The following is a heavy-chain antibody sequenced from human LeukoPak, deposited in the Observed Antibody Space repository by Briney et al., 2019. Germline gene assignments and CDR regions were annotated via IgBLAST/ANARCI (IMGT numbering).Heavy chain of an antibody. CDR2: IYTSGST. CDR1: GGSISSYY. J-gene: IGHJ6*02. CDR3: ARDHSSSWYVDGMDV. V-gene: IGHV4-4*07. Sequence: SETLSLTCTVSGGSISSYYWSWIRQPAGKGLEWIGRIYTSGSTNYNPSLKSRVTMSVDTSKNQFSLKLSSETAADTAVYYCARDHSSSWYVDGMDVWGQGTTVTVSS. D-gene: IGHD6-13*01.